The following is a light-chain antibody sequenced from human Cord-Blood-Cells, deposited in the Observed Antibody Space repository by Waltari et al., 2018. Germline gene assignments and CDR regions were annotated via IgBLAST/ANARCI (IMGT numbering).Light chain of an antibody. V-gene: IGKV1-33*01. CDR3: QQYDNPPRT. J-gene: IGKJ4*01. Sequence: DIQMTQSPSSLSASVGDRATITCQASQDISNYLNWYQQKPGKAPKLLIYDASNLETGVPSRFSGSGSGTDFTFTISSLQPEDIATYYCQQYDNPPRTFGGGTKVEIK. CDR2: DAS. CDR1: QDISNY.